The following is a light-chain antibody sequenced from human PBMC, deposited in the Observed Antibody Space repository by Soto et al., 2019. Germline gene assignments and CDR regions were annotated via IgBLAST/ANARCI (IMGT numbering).Light chain of an antibody. V-gene: IGKV3-20*01. CDR1: QTVRNNY. J-gene: IGKJ5*01. CDR3: QQYGSSPIT. CDR2: DAS. Sequence: EFALTQSPATLSLSPGERATLSCRASQTVRNNYLAWYQQKPGQAPRLLIYDASSRATGIPDRFSGGGSATDFTLPISRLEPEDFAVYYCQQYGSSPITFGQGTRLEIK.